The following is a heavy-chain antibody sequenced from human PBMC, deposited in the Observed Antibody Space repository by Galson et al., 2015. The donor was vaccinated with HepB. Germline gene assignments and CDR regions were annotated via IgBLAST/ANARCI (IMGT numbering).Heavy chain of an antibody. CDR2: INPDGSDT. CDR3: ARRHFYMDV. J-gene: IGHJ6*03. CDR1: GYRFTSYW. Sequence: QSGAEVKKPGESLKISCKGSGYRFTSYWIGWVRQMPGKGLELMRIINPDGSDTRYSPSLQGQVTMSVDKSINTAYLQWSSLKASDTAIYYCARRHFYMDVWGKGTTVTVSS. V-gene: IGHV5-51*01.